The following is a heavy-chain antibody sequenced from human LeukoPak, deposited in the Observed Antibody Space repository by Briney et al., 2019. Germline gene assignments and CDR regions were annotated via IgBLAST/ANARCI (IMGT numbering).Heavy chain of an antibody. D-gene: IGHD5-12*01. CDR3: VRATNSKAPFDF. J-gene: IGHJ4*02. V-gene: IGHV3-30*03. CDR1: GFTFRSYD. CDR2: ISSDGLNE. Sequence: GGSLRLSCAASGFTFRSYDMHWVRQAPGMGLEWVAVISSDGLNEYYADSVKGRFTISRDNSKNALYLQMSRLRSEDTAMYFCVRATNSKAPFDFWGQGTLVTVSS.